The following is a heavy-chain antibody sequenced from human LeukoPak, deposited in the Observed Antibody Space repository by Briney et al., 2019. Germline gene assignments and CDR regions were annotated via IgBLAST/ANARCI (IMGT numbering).Heavy chain of an antibody. Sequence: SETLSLTCTVSGGSLSGHFWSWFRRPPGKGLEWIGYIYTSGSTNYNPSLKSRVTISVDTSKNQFSLKLTSVTAADTALYYCARAPAGCGGTCAFDYWGQGTLVTVSS. D-gene: IGHD2-15*01. CDR2: IYTSGST. CDR3: ARAPAGCGGTCAFDY. CDR1: GGSLSGHF. J-gene: IGHJ4*02. V-gene: IGHV4-4*09.